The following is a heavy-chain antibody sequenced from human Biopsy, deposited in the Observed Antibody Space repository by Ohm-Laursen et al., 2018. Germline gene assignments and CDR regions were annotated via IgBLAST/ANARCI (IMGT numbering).Heavy chain of an antibody. Sequence: SSVKVSCKGSGYTLNELSMHWVRQVPGKGLEWMGGFAPENGKTVYAQNFQARVSLTEDTSTDTAYMELRSLRSEDTAVYYCAADINVWNVNYWGQGTQVTVSS. D-gene: IGHD1-1*01. V-gene: IGHV1-24*01. CDR3: AADINVWNVNY. CDR2: FAPENGKT. J-gene: IGHJ4*02. CDR1: GYTLNELS.